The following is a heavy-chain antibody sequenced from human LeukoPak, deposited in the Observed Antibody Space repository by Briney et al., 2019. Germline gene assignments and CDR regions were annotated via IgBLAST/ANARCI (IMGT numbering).Heavy chain of an antibody. V-gene: IGHV1-18*01. CDR2: ISAYNGNT. CDR3: ARDPQVYGDFDNWFDP. Sequence: GASVTVSFTASGYTFSSYGISWVRQAPGQGLEWMGWISAYNGNTNYAQKLQGRVTMTTDTSTSTAYMELRSLRSDDTAVYYCARDPQVYGDFDNWFDPWGQGTLVTVSS. CDR1: GYTFSSYG. J-gene: IGHJ5*02. D-gene: IGHD4-17*01.